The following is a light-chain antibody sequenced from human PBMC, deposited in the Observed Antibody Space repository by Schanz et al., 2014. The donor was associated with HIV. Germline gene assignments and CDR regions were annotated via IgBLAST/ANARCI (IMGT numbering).Light chain of an antibody. CDR2: DAS. J-gene: IGKJ2*01. CDR3: QQYDSYPYT. V-gene: IGKV3-11*01. Sequence: EIVLTQSPATLSLSPGERATLSCRASQSVSSYLAWYQQRPGQAPRLLIYDASNRATGIPARFSGSGSGTEFTLTISSLQPADFATYYCQQYDSYPYTFGQGTKLEIK. CDR1: QSVSSY.